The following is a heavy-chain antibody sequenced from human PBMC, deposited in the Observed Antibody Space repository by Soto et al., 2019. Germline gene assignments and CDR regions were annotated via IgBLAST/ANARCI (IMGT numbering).Heavy chain of an antibody. CDR1: GYTFITYG. J-gene: IGHJ4*02. CDR2: ITPYNGKT. D-gene: IGHD2-2*01. Sequence: ASVKVSCKASGYTFITYGVTWVRQAPGQGLEWMGWITPYNGKTHYAQKFQDRVTMTTDTAATTAYMELRSLTSDDSAMYFCARDTSHYFDHWGQGVLVTVSS. CDR3: ARDTSHYFDH. V-gene: IGHV1-18*01.